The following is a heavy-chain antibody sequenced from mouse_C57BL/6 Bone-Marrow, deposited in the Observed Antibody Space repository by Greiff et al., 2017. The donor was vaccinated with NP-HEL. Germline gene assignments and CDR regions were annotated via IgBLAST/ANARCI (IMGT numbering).Heavy chain of an antibody. D-gene: IGHD1-1*01. V-gene: IGHV1-80*01. CDR3: SRGDYGSSRCGDAMDY. CDR1: GYAFSSYW. CDR2: IYPGDGDT. J-gene: IGHJ4*01. Sequence: VQLQESGAELVKPGASVKISCKASGYAFSSYWMNWVKERPGKGLEWIGQIYPGDGDTKYNGKFKGKAPLTAAKSSSTAYMQVSSLTSEDSAVYFCSRGDYGSSRCGDAMDYWGQGTSGTVSS.